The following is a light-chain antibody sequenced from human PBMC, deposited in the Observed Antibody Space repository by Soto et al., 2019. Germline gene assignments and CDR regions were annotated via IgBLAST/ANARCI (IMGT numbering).Light chain of an antibody. J-gene: IGLJ2*01. CDR3: QTWGTDIVV. CDR2: LNSDGSH. V-gene: IGLV4-69*01. CDR1: SGHSSYA. Sequence: QLVLTQSPSASASLGASVKLTCTLSSGHSSYAIAWHQQQPEKGPRYLMKLNSDGSHSKGDGIPDRFSGSSSGAERYHTISSLQSEDEADYYCQTWGTDIVVFGGGTKVTVL.